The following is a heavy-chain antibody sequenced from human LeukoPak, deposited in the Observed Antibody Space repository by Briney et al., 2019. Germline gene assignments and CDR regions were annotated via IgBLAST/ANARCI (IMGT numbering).Heavy chain of an antibody. J-gene: IGHJ3*02. CDR3: ARDPTNGTPDPYDI. D-gene: IGHD1-7*01. Sequence: ASVKVSCKASGFSFSVYHVLWVRQAPGQGLEWMGAINADTGGTDYAQKFQGRVTLTRETSISTAYMELRRLRSDDTAVYYCARDPTNGTPDPYDIWGQGTMVTVSS. V-gene: IGHV1-2*02. CDR1: GFSFSVYH. CDR2: INADTGGT.